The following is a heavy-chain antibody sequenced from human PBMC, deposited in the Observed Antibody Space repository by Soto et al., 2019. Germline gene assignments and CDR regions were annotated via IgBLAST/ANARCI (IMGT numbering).Heavy chain of an antibody. CDR1: GFSLSTRGMG. CDR3: ARTYSSSWASLDY. CDR2: IYWNDDK. V-gene: IGHV2-5*01. D-gene: IGHD6-13*01. Sequence: SGPTLVNHRQTLTLTCTFSGFSLSTRGMGVGWIRQPPGKALEWLALIYWNDDKRYSPSLKTTLTITKDTSNKQVVLTMTNMAPVDTATYYCARTYSSSWASLDYWGQGTLVTVSS. J-gene: IGHJ4*02.